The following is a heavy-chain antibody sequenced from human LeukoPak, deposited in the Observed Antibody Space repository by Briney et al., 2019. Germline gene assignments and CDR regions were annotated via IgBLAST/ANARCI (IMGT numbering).Heavy chain of an antibody. V-gene: IGHV4-39*07. CDR1: GGSISSTSHY. CDR2: IFKTGST. CDR3: ARVPWRKSGWYDFDGDY. J-gene: IGHJ4*02. Sequence: PSETLSLTCTVSGGSISSTSHYWGWIRQTPGKGLEWIGSIFKTGSTDYNPSLESRVTISVDTSKNQFSLKVSSVTAADTALYYSARVPWRKSGWYDFDGDYWGQGILVTVSS. D-gene: IGHD6-19*01.